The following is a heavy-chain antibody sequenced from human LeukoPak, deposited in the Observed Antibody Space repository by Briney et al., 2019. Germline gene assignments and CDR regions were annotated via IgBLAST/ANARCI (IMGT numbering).Heavy chain of an antibody. CDR3: AKLPTSGGDYVYMDY. D-gene: IGHD3-16*01. V-gene: IGHV3-23*01. Sequence: GGSLRLSCAASGFTFTSYAITWVRQAPGKGLEWVSGISRSGDYTYYADSVRGRFTISRDNSKNTLYLQLSSLRVEDTAVYYCAKLPTSGGDYVYMDYWGQGTLVTVSS. CDR2: ISRSGDYT. J-gene: IGHJ4*02. CDR1: GFTFTSYA.